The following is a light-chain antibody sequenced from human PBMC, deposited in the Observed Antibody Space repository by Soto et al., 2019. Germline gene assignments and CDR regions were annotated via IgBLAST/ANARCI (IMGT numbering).Light chain of an antibody. CDR3: SSYTSSSPYVV. J-gene: IGLJ2*01. Sequence: QSALTQPASVSGSPGQSITISCTGTSSDVGGYNYVSWYQQHPGKAPKLMIYEVSNRPSGVSNRFSGSNSGNTASLTISGLQAEDEADYYCSSYTSSSPYVVFGGGTKLTVL. CDR1: SSDVGGYNY. V-gene: IGLV2-14*01. CDR2: EVS.